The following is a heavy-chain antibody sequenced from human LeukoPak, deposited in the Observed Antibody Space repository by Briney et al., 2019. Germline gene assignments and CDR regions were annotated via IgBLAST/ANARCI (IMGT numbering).Heavy chain of an antibody. J-gene: IGHJ3*02. CDR3: ARHGDPDAFDI. CDR2: IYYSGST. CDR1: GGSISSGGYY. V-gene: IGHV4-61*08. Sequence: PSETLSLTCTVSGGSISSGGYYWSWIRQHPGKGLEWIGYIYYSGSTNYNPSLKSRVTISVDTSKNQFSLKLSSVTAADTAVYYCARHGDPDAFDIWGQGTMVTVSS.